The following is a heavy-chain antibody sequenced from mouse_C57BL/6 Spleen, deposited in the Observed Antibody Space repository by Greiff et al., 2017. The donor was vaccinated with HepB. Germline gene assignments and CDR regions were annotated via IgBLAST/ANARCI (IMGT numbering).Heavy chain of an antibody. CDR1: GYTFTSYW. D-gene: IGHD2-13*01. Sequence: VQQQSGAELVMPGASVKLSCKASGYTFTSYWMHWVKQRPGQGLEWIGEIDPSDSYTNYNQKFKGKSTLTVDKSSSTAYMQLSSLTSEDSAVYYCARRGGLDYFDYWGQGTTLTVSS. J-gene: IGHJ2*01. CDR2: IDPSDSYT. V-gene: IGHV1-69*01. CDR3: ARRGGLDYFDY.